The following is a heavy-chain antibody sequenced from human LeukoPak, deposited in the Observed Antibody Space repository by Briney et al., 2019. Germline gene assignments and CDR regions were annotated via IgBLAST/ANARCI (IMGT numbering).Heavy chain of an antibody. V-gene: IGHV3-23*01. J-gene: IGHJ3*02. CDR1: GFTFSSYN. D-gene: IGHD6-6*01. CDR3: APQLVVGAFDI. CDR2: ISGSGGST. Sequence: GGSLRLSCAASGFTFSSYNMNWVRQAPGKGLEWVSAISGSGGSTYYADSVKGRFTISRDNSKNTLYLQMNSLRAEDTAVYYCAPQLVVGAFDIWGQGTMVTVSS.